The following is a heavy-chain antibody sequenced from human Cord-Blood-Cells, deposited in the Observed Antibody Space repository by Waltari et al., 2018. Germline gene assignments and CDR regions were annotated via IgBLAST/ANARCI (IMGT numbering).Heavy chain of an antibody. D-gene: IGHD6-6*01. V-gene: IGHV3-33*01. J-gene: IGHJ5*02. CDR2: IWYDGSNK. CDR1: GFTFSSSG. CDR3: ARGGIAARPHWFDP. Sequence: QVQLVESGVGVVQPGRSLRLSCAASGFTFSSSGMHWVRLAPGKGLEWVAVIWYDGSNKYYADSVKGRFTISRDNSKNTLYLQMNSLRAEDTAVYYCARGGIAARPHWFDPWGQGTLVTVSS.